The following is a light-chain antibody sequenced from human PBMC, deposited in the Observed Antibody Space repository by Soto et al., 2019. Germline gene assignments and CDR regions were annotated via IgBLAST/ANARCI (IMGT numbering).Light chain of an antibody. J-gene: IGKJ4*01. CDR3: QKYNSAPLT. CDR2: AAS. CDR1: QGIGVY. Sequence: DIQMTQSPSSLSASLADRVTITCRASQGIGVYLAWFQQKPGKVPKLLIYAASALQSGVPSRFSGSGSGTDFTLTISSLQPEDIATYYCQKYNSAPLTFGGGTRVEIK. V-gene: IGKV1-27*01.